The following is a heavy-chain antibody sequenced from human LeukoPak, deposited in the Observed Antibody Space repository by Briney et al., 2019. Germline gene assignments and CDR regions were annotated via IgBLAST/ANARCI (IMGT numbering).Heavy chain of an antibody. CDR3: ARYDGGSGPFDY. CDR2: MSYDGTNT. CDR1: GFTFGDYG. V-gene: IGHV3-30*03. Sequence: GGSLRLSCAASGFTFGDYGMHWVRQTPAKGLEWLAVMSYDGTNTYYEDSVKGRFTISRDNSKNTLYLQMNSLRAEDTAVHYCARYDGGSGPFDYWGQGTLVTVSS. D-gene: IGHD3-10*01. J-gene: IGHJ4*02.